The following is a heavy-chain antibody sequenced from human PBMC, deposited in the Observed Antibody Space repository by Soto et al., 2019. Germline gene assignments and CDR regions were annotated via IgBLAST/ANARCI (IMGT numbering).Heavy chain of an antibody. CDR1: GFTFSSHT. Sequence: QVQLVESGGGVVQPGRSLRLSCAASGFTFSSHTIHWVRQAPGKGLEWVALISYDGGNKYYADSVKGGFTISRDNSKNTLYLQMNSLRVEDTAVYYCASSYYDILTGYDYWYFDLWGRGTLVTVSS. J-gene: IGHJ2*01. D-gene: IGHD3-9*01. CDR2: ISYDGGNK. V-gene: IGHV3-30-3*01. CDR3: ASSYYDILTGYDYWYFDL.